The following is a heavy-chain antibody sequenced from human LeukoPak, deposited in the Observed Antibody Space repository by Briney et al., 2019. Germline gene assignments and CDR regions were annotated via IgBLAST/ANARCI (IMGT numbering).Heavy chain of an antibody. D-gene: IGHD6-13*01. J-gene: IGHJ3*02. CDR1: GGSFSGYY. CDR3: ARGGMGTFDI. V-gene: IGHV4-34*01. CDR2: INHSGST. Sequence: MASETLSLTCAVYGGSFSGYYWSWIRQPPGKGLEWIGEINHSGSTNYNPSLKSRVTISVDTSKNQFSLKLSSVTAADTAVYFCARGGMGTFDIFDQGTMVFVSS.